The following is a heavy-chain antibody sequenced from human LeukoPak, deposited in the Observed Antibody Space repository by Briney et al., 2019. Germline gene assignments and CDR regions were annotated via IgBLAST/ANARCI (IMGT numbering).Heavy chain of an antibody. Sequence: GGSLRLSCAASGFTFSSYEMNWVRQAPGKGLEWVSYISSSGSTIYYAGSVKGRFTISRDNAKNSQYLCMNSLRAEDTAVYYCASRDGYNYPPRDYWGQGTLVTVSS. CDR3: ASRDGYNYPPRDY. V-gene: IGHV3-48*03. D-gene: IGHD5-24*01. CDR2: ISSSGSTI. CDR1: GFTFSSYE. J-gene: IGHJ4*02.